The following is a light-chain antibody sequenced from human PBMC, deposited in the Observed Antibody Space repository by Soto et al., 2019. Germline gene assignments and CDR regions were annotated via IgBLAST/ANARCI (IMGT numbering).Light chain of an antibody. CDR1: QSVTRSF. Sequence: EIVLTQSPGTLSLSPGERVTLSCRASQSVTRSFLAWYQQKPGQAPRLLIYGASSRATGIPDRFSGSGSGTDFTLTISRLETEDCAVYYCHQYGSSPQAFGPGTKVDIK. CDR2: GAS. J-gene: IGKJ3*01. V-gene: IGKV3-20*01. CDR3: HQYGSSPQA.